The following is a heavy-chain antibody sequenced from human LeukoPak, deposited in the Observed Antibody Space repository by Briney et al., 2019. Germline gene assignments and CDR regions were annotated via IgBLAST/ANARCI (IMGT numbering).Heavy chain of an antibody. J-gene: IGHJ3*02. D-gene: IGHD3-22*01. CDR1: GGSISSYY. V-gene: IGHV4-59*08. CDR3: ASCDYYYASSGPGAFDI. CDR2: IYYSGST. Sequence: SETLSLTCTVSGGSISSYYWSWIRQPPGKGLEWIGYIYYSGSTNYNPSLKSRVTISVDTSKNQFSLKLSSVTAADTAVYYCASCDYYYASSGPGAFDIWGQGTMVTVSS.